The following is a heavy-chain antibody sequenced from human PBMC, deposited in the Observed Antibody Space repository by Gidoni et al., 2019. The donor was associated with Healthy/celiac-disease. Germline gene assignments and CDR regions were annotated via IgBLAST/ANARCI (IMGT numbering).Heavy chain of an antibody. Sequence: QVQLQESGPGLVKPSQTLSLTCTVSGGSISRCGYSWSWIRQHPGKGLEWIGYIYYSGSTYYNPSLKSRVTISVDTSKNQFSLKLSSVTAADTAVYYCARGTQLLWFGELEYYFDYWGQGTLVTVSS. CDR2: IYYSGST. D-gene: IGHD3-10*01. J-gene: IGHJ4*02. CDR3: ARGTQLLWFGELEYYFDY. CDR1: GGSISRCGYS. V-gene: IGHV4-31*03.